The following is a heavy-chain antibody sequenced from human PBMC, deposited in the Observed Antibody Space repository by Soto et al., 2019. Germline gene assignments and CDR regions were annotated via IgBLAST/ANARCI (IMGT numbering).Heavy chain of an antibody. D-gene: IGHD3-3*01. V-gene: IGHV1-69*02. CDR2: IIPILGIA. J-gene: IGHJ4*02. CDR1: GGTFSSYT. CDR3: ASALEWLSIREYSGPGHFDY. Sequence: GASVKVSCKASGGTFSSYTISWVRQAPGQGLEWMGRIIPILGIANYAQKFQGRVTITADKSTSTAYMELSSLRSEDTAVYYCASALEWLSIREYSGPGHFDYWGQGTLVTVSS.